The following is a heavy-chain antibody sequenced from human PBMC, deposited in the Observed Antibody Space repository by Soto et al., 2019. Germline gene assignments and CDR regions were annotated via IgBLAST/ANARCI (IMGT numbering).Heavy chain of an antibody. Sequence: GGSLRLSCAASGFTFSSYAMSWVRQAPGKGLEWVSAISGSGGSTYYADSVKGRFTISRDNSKNTLYLQMNSLRAEGTAVYYCAKGVYCSGGSCDTYSFDYWGQGTLVTVSS. CDR3: AKGVYCSGGSCDTYSFDY. D-gene: IGHD2-15*01. CDR2: ISGSGGST. CDR1: GFTFSSYA. V-gene: IGHV3-23*01. J-gene: IGHJ4*02.